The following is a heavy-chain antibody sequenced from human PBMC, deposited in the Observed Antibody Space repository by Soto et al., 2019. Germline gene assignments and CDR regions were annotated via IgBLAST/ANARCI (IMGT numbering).Heavy chain of an antibody. V-gene: IGHV4-30-4*01. D-gene: IGHD6-13*01. CDR1: GGAISSGDYY. Sequence: SETLSLTCTVSGGAISSGDYYWSWIRQPPGKGLEWIGYIYYSGSTYYNPSLKSRVTISVDTSKNQFSLKLSSVTAADTALYYCARVVPSSCDYWGPGTLVTVSS. CDR3: ARVVPSSCDY. CDR2: IYYSGST. J-gene: IGHJ4*02.